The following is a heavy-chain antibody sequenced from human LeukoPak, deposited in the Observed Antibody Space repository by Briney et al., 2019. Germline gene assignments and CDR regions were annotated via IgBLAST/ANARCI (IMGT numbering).Heavy chain of an antibody. V-gene: IGHV3-21*01. D-gene: IGHD3-9*01. Sequence: GGSLRLSCAASGFTFSSYSMNWVRQAPGKGLEWVSSISSSSRYIYYADSVKGRFTISRDNAKNSLYLQMNSLRAEATAVYYCARGGSDILTQHDYWGQGTLVTVSS. CDR3: ARGGSDILTQHDY. CDR2: ISSSSRYI. J-gene: IGHJ4*02. CDR1: GFTFSSYS.